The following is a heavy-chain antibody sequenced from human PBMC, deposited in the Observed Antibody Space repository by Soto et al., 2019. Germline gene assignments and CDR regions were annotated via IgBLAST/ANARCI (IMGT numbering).Heavy chain of an antibody. CDR2: ISYDETNE. CDR3: AKDLRTTISDYGMDV. CDR1: GFTFGSHG. Sequence: QVQLVESGGGLVQPGGSLRLTCVASGFTFGSHGMHWVRQAPGKGLEWVAVISYDETNEHYVDSVKGRFTISRDNSKRILYLQMNRLRPEYTAVYKCAKDLRTTISDYGMDVWGQGTTVTVSS. V-gene: IGHV3-30*18. J-gene: IGHJ6*02.